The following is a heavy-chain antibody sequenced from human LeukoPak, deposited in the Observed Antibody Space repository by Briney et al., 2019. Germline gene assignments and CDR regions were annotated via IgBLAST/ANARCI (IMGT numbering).Heavy chain of an antibody. V-gene: IGHV4-39*01. J-gene: IGHJ4*02. D-gene: IGHD2-15*01. CDR2: IYYSGST. Sequence: PSETLSLTCTVSGGSISSSSYYRGWIRQPPGKGLEWIGSIYYSGSTYYNPSLKSRVTISVDTSKNQFSLKLSSVTAADAAVYYCARHFYIGPFDYWGQGTLVTVSS. CDR3: ARHFYIGPFDY. CDR1: GGSISSSSYY.